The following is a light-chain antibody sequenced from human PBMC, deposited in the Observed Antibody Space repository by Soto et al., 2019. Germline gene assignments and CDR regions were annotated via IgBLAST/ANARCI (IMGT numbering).Light chain of an antibody. V-gene: IGKV3-11*01. CDR2: DAS. CDR3: QQYGSSPPWT. J-gene: IGKJ1*01. CDR1: QSIGLA. Sequence: EIVLTQSPATLSLSPGERATLSCRASQSIGLAIAWYQHKPGQAPRLLIFDASQRATGIPARFRGSGSGTDFTLSISSLEPEDFAVYYCQQYGSSPPWTFGQGTKVEIK.